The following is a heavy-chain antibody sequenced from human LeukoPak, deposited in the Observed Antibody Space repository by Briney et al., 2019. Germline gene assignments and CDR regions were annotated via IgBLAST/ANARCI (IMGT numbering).Heavy chain of an antibody. D-gene: IGHD1-26*01. Sequence: ASVKVSCKSSGYSFNSYGISWVRQAPGQGLEWMGWISAYNGNTNYAQKVQGRVTMTTDTSTSTAYMDLRSLRSDDTAVYCCARVYGGSSAGRSFDSWGQGTLVTVSS. CDR3: ARVYGGSSAGRSFDS. J-gene: IGHJ4*02. CDR2: ISAYNGNT. V-gene: IGHV1-18*01. CDR1: GYSFNSYG.